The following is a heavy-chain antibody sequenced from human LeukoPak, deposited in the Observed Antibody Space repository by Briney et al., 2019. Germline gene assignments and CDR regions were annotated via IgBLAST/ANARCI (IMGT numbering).Heavy chain of an antibody. V-gene: IGHV1-46*01. Sequence: ASVKVSCKASGYTFTSYYMHWVRQAPGQGLEWMGIINPSGGSASYAQKFQGRVTMTRDTSISTAYMELSRLRSDDTAVYYCASWSTPFDYWGQGTLVTVSS. CDR1: GYTFTSYY. CDR3: ASWSTPFDY. CDR2: INPSGGSA. J-gene: IGHJ4*02. D-gene: IGHD3-3*01.